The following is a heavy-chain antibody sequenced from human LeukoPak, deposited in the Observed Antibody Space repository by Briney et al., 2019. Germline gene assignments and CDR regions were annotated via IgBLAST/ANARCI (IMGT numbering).Heavy chain of an antibody. Sequence: GGSLRLSCAASGFTFSSYSMNWVRQAPGKGLEWVSSISSSSYIYYADSVKGRFTISRNNAKNSLYLQMNSLRAEDTAVYCCARNTVTYDYWGQGTLVTVSS. CDR3: ARNTVTYDY. CDR2: ISSSSYI. CDR1: GFTFSSYS. V-gene: IGHV3-21*01. D-gene: IGHD4-17*01. J-gene: IGHJ4*02.